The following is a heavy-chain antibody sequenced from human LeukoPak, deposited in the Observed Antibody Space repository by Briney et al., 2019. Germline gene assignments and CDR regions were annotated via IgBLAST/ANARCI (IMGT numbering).Heavy chain of an antibody. Sequence: PSETLSLTCAVLGGSFSGSYWSWIRKPPGKGLEWIGEINHSGSTNYNPSLKSRVTISVDTSKNQFSLKLSSVTAADTAVYYCARSRRLGDGDSLRDFQHWGQGTLVTVSS. J-gene: IGHJ1*01. V-gene: IGHV4-34*01. D-gene: IGHD4-17*01. CDR2: INHSGST. CDR1: GGSFSGSY. CDR3: ARSRRLGDGDSLRDFQH.